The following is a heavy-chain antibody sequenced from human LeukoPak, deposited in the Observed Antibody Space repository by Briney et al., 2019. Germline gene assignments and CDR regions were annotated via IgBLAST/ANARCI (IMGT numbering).Heavy chain of an antibody. V-gene: IGHV1-2*02. D-gene: IGHD2-8*01. CDR1: GYTFTSYY. CDR2: INPNSGGT. J-gene: IGHJ4*02. CDR3: ARDSPLYGRYYFDY. Sequence: GASVKVSCKASGYTFTSYYMHWVRQAPGQGLEWMGWINPNSGGTNYAQKFQGSVTMTRDTSISTAYMELSRLRSDDTAVYFCARDSPLYGRYYFDYWGQGTLVTVSS.